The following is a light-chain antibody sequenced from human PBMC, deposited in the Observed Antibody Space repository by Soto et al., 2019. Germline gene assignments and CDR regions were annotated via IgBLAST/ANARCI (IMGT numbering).Light chain of an antibody. Sequence: EIVLTQSPGTLSLSPGERATLSCRASQSVSSSYLAWYQQKPGQAPRLLIYGASSRATGIPDRFSGSGSGTDFTLTISRLGPEDFAVYYCQQYGSSPWTFGKGTKVEIK. CDR2: GAS. CDR3: QQYGSSPWT. CDR1: QSVSSSY. J-gene: IGKJ1*01. V-gene: IGKV3-20*01.